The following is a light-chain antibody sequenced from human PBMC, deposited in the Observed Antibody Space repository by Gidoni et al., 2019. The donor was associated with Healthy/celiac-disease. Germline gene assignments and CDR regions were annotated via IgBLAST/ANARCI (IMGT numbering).Light chain of an antibody. V-gene: IGLV2-14*01. J-gene: IGLJ2*01. CDR3: SSYTSSSTQV. Sequence: QSDLTQPASVSGSPGPSITISCTGTSSDVGGYNYVSWYQQHPGKAPKLMIYDVSNRPSGVSNRFSGSKSGNTASLTISGLQAEDEADYYCSSYTSSSTQVFGGGTKLTVL. CDR2: DVS. CDR1: SSDVGGYNY.